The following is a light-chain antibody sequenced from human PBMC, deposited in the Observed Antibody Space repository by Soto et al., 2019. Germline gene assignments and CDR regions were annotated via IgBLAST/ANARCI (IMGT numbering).Light chain of an antibody. J-gene: IGKJ2*01. Sequence: EIVLTQSPGTLSLSPGERATLSCRASQSVSSNYFAWYQQRPGQATSLLIFGASNRTTGLPDRFGGGGSGTDFTLTISRLEPEDFSVYCCQLYGTSPPGYTFGQGTRLEIK. V-gene: IGKV3-20*01. CDR1: QSVSSNY. CDR2: GAS. CDR3: QLYGTSPPGYT.